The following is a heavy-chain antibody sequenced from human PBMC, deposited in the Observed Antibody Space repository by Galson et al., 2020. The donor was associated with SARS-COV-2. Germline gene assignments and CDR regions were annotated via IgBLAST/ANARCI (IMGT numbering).Heavy chain of an antibody. V-gene: IGHV4-39*01. CDR2: IYYSGST. J-gene: IGHJ5*02. CDR3: ARLLWLRGRFDP. CDR1: GGSISSSSYY. D-gene: IGHD5-18*01. Sequence: SETLSLTCTVSGGSISSSSYYWGWIRQPPGKGLEWIGSIYYSGSTYYNPSLKSRVTISVDTSKNQFSLKLSSVTAADTAVYYCARLLWLRGRFDPWGQRTLVTVSS.